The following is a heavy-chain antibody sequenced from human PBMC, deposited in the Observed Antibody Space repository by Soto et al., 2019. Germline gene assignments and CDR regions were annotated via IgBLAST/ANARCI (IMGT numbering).Heavy chain of an antibody. J-gene: IGHJ2*01. Sequence: QVQLQESGPGLVKPSGTLSLTCVVSGDSISSTNWWSWVRQPPGKRLEWLGEIFHTGNTNYNPPRQRRVTMSVDKSKNQFSLRVTALTAADTAVYFCAGLVRAGHWYFDLLGRGTLLTVSS. V-gene: IGHV4-4*02. D-gene: IGHD3-10*01. CDR2: IFHTGNT. CDR3: AGLVRAGHWYFDL. CDR1: GDSISSTNW.